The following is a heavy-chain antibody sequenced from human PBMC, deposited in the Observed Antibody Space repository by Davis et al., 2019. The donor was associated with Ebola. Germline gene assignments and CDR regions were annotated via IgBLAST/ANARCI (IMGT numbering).Heavy chain of an antibody. CDR1: GGSISSYY. CDR3: ARQAGWFDP. Sequence: MPSETLSLTCTVSGGSISSYYWSWIRQPPGKGLEWIGYIYYSGSTNYNPSLKSRVTISVDTSKNQFSLKLSSVTAADTAVYYCARQAGWFDPWGQGTLVTVSS. CDR2: IYYSGST. J-gene: IGHJ5*02. D-gene: IGHD6-13*01. V-gene: IGHV4-59*08.